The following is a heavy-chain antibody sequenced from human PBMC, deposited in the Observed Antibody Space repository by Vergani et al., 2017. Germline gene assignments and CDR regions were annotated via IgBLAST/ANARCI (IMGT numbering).Heavy chain of an antibody. CDR3: SRGVAAAGTHFDY. CDR1: GGSFSGYY. CDR2: IYTSGST. D-gene: IGHD6-13*01. Sequence: QVQLQQWGAGLLKPSETLSLTCAVYGGSFSGYYWSWIRQPAGKGLEWIGRIYTSGSTNYNPSLKSRVTISVDTSKNQSSLKLSSVTAADTAVYYCSRGVAAAGTHFDYWGQGTLVTVSS. V-gene: IGHV4-59*10. J-gene: IGHJ4*02.